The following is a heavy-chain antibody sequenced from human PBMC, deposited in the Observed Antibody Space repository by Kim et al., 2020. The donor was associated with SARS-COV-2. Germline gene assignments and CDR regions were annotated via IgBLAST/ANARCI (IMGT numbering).Heavy chain of an antibody. V-gene: IGHV3-30*02. CDR3: AKDNGYYYDSSGYFDY. J-gene: IGHJ4*02. Sequence: SVKGRFTISRDNSKNTLYLQMNSLRAEDTAVYYCAKDNGYYYDSSGYFDYWGQGTLVTVSS. D-gene: IGHD3-22*01.